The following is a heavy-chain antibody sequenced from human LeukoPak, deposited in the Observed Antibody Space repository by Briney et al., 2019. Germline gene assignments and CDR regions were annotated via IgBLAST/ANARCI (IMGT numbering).Heavy chain of an antibody. CDR3: ASLLRGYSYGGSDY. CDR2: IKQDGSEK. Sequence: PGGSLRLSCAASGFTFSSYWMSWVRQAPGKGLEWVANIKQDGSEKYYVDSVKGRFTISRDNAKNTLYLQMNSLRAEDTAVYYCASLLRGYSYGGSDYWGQGTLVTVSS. D-gene: IGHD5-18*01. V-gene: IGHV3-7*01. CDR1: GFTFSSYW. J-gene: IGHJ4*02.